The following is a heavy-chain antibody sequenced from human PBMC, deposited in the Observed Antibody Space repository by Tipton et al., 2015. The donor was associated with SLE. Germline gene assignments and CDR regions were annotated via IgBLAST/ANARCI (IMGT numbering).Heavy chain of an antibody. V-gene: IGHV3-49*04. J-gene: IGHJ4*02. Sequence: SLRLSCTASGFTLGDYILSWVRQAPGKGLEWVGYIRSKPYGGTPETAASVKGRFTISRDDSKNIAYLQMNSLKTEDTAVYYCTSGRDVVPLLDYWGQGALDTVS. CDR3: TSGRDVVPLLDY. CDR1: GFTLGDYI. CDR2: IRSKPYGGTP. D-gene: IGHD6-6*01.